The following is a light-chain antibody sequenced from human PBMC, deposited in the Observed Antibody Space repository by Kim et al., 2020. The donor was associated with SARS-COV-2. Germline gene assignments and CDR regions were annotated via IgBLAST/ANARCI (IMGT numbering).Light chain of an antibody. CDR1: QSVRSN. Sequence: EIVMTQSPATLSVSPGERATLSCRASQSVRSNLAWYQQKPGQAPRLLIYGASTRATGIPARFSGSGSGTEFTLTISSLQSEDFAVYYCQQYNNWPYTFGQGNKLEI. CDR3: QQYNNWPYT. V-gene: IGKV3-15*01. CDR2: GAS. J-gene: IGKJ2*01.